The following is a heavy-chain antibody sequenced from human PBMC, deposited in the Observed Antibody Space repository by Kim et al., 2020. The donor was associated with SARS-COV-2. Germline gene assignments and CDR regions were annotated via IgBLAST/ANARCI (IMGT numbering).Heavy chain of an antibody. Sequence: SETLSLTCTVSGGSISSGSYYWSWIRQPAGKGLEWIGRIYTSGSTNYNPSLKSRVTISVDTSKNQFSLKLSSVTAADTAVYYCARGSRSRTSAGTFDYWGQGTLVTVSS. CDR1: GGSISSGSYY. J-gene: IGHJ4*02. D-gene: IGHD6-13*01. V-gene: IGHV4-61*02. CDR2: IYTSGST. CDR3: ARGSRSRTSAGTFDY.